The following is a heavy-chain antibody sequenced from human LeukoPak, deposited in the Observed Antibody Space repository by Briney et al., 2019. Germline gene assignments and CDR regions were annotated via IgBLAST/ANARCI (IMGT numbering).Heavy chain of an antibody. CDR1: GFTVSSNY. V-gene: IGHV3-23*01. D-gene: IGHD6-13*01. J-gene: IGHJ4*02. Sequence: GGALRLSCAASGFTVSSNYLSWVRQPPGKGLEWVSAISGSGGSTYYAESVKGRFTISRNNSKNTLYLQVNSLRAEDTAVYYCAKGLRWYRLEDWGQGTLVTVSS. CDR3: AKGLRWYRLED. CDR2: ISGSGGST.